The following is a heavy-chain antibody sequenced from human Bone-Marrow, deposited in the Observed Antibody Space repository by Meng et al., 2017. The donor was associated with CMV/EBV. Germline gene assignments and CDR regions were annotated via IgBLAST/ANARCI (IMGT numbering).Heavy chain of an antibody. V-gene: IGHV3-7*01. CDR2: IKQDGSEK. CDR3: ARDGGPVPAAYYYYYGMDG. J-gene: IGHJ6*02. CDR1: GFTFSSYW. Sequence: GESLKISCAASGFTFSSYWMSWVRQAPGKGLEWVANIKQDGSEKYYVDSVKGRFTISRDNAKNSLYLQMNSLRAEDTAVYYCARDGGPVPAAYYYYYGMDGWGQGTTVTVSS. D-gene: IGHD2-2*01.